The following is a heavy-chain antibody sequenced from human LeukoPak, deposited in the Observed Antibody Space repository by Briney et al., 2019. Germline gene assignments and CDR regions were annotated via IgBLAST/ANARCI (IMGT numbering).Heavy chain of an antibody. D-gene: IGHD2-15*01. CDR3: AKQLGYCSDGSCYFPY. V-gene: IGHV3-23*01. J-gene: IGHJ4*02. CDR2: ISNNGGYT. Sequence: GGSLRLSCAASGFTFSSYAMSWVRQAPGKGLEWVSAISNNGGYTYYADSVQGRFTISRDNSKSTLCLQMNSLRAEGTAVYYCAKQLGYCSDGSCYFPYWGQGTLVTVSS. CDR1: GFTFSSYA.